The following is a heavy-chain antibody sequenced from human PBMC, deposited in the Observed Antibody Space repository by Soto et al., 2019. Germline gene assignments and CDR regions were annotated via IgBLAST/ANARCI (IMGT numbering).Heavy chain of an antibody. CDR1: GFSLTTGRVG. D-gene: IGHD2-15*01. CDR2: IHWNDDN. CDR3: THRLVGSGQGY. J-gene: IGHJ4*02. Sequence: QITLEETGPTLVKPTQTLTLTCTFSGFSLTTGRVGVGWIRQPPGKALEWLAVIHWNDDNHYSPSLKSRLTITKDTSKTQVVLTLTNMYPVDTATYYCTHRLVGSGQGYWGQGTLVTVSS. V-gene: IGHV2-5*01.